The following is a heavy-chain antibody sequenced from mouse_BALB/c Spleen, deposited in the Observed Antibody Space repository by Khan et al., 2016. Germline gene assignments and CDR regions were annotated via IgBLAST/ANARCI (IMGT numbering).Heavy chain of an antibody. Sequence: EVQLQESGPGLVKPSQSLSLTCSVSGYSITSGYYWNWIRQFPGNKLEWMGYISYDGINNYNPSLKNRISITRDTSKNQFFLKLNSVTTEDTATXSSTISIYYNYAWFAYWGQGTLVTVSA. CDR3: TISIYYNYAWFAY. CDR2: ISYDGIN. V-gene: IGHV3-6*02. D-gene: IGHD2-4*01. J-gene: IGHJ3*01. CDR1: GYSITSGYY.